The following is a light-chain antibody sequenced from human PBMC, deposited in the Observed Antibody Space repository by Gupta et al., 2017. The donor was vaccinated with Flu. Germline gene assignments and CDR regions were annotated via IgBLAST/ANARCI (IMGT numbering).Light chain of an antibody. CDR2: AAS. CDR1: QRISNH. CDR3: QQTYSTLWT. J-gene: IGKJ1*01. V-gene: IGKV1-39*01. Sequence: DILMTQSPSSLSASVGDRVTISCRASQRISNHLNWYQQKPGMAPNLLIYAASTLKSGVPSRFSGRGSGTDFTLTISGLQSEDLATYYCQQTYSTLWTFGQGTKVEIK.